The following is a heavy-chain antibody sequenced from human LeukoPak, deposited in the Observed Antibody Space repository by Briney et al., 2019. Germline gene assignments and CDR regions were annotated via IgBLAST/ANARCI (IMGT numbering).Heavy chain of an antibody. Sequence: GASVKVSCKASGYTFTGYHMHWVRQAPGQGLEWMGWINPNSGGTNYAQKFQGRVTMTRDTSISTAYMELSRLRSDDTAVYYCAREYCSGGSCYRRSFDPWGQGTLVTVSS. CDR1: GYTFTGYH. D-gene: IGHD2-15*01. V-gene: IGHV1-2*02. J-gene: IGHJ5*02. CDR2: INPNSGGT. CDR3: AREYCSGGSCYRRSFDP.